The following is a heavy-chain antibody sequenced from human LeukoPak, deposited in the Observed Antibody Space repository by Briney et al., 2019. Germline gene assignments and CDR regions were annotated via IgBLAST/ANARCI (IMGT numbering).Heavy chain of an antibody. CDR3: ARGGRRYFDWLHY. CDR2: ISAYNGNT. J-gene: IGHJ4*02. Sequence: ASVKVSCKASGYTFSSYYMQWVRQAPGQGLEWMGWISAYNGNTNYAQKLQGRVTMTTDTSTSTAYMELRSLRSDDTAVYYSARGGRRYFDWLHYWGQGTLVTVSS. V-gene: IGHV1-18*04. CDR1: GYTFSSYY. D-gene: IGHD3-9*01.